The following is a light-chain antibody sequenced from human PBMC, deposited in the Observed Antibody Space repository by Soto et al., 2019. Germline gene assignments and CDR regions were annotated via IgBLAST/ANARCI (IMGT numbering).Light chain of an antibody. CDR2: DNN. CDR1: SSNIGNNY. CDR3: GTWDSSLSAVV. V-gene: IGLV1-51*01. Sequence: QSVLTQPPSVSAAPGQKVTISCSGSSSNIGNNYASWYRQLPGTAPKLLIYDNNKRPSGIPDRFSGSKSGTSATLGITGLQTGDEADYYCGTWDSSLSAVVFGGGTKVTVL. J-gene: IGLJ2*01.